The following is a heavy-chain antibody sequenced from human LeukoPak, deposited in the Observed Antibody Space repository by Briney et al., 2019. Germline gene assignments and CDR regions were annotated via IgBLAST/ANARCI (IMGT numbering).Heavy chain of an antibody. CDR3: ARDKAVAGTLFDY. D-gene: IGHD6-19*01. J-gene: IGHJ4*02. Sequence: SETLSLTCTVSGGSISSYYWSWIRQPPGKGLEWIGFIYYSGSTYYNPSLKSRITISVDTSQNQFSLRLSSVTAADTAVYYCARDKAVAGTLFDYWGQGTLVTVSS. CDR1: GGSISSYY. V-gene: IGHV4-59*06. CDR2: IYYSGST.